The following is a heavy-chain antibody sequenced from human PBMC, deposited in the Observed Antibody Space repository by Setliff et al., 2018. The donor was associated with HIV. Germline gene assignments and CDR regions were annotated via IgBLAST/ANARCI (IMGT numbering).Heavy chain of an antibody. V-gene: IGHV1-2*06. CDR2: INPNNGGST. CDR3: VRDKWLVPDTFDI. J-gene: IGHJ3*02. Sequence: GASVKVSCKASGYTFTDYYIHWVRQAPGQGLEWMGRINPNNGGSTGYVDSVKGRFTISRDNAKNSLYLQMNSLRAEDMALYYCVRDKWLVPDTFDIWGQGTMVTVSS. CDR1: GYTFTDYY. D-gene: IGHD6-19*01.